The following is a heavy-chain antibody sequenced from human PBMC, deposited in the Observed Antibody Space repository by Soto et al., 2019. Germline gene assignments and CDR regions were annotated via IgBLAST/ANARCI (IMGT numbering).Heavy chain of an antibody. D-gene: IGHD5-18*01. CDR2: IDWDDDK. CDR3: ARTTTDTAMVSGAFDI. V-gene: IGHV2-70*01. Sequence: GSGPTLVNPTPTLTLTCTFSGFSLSTSGMCVSWIRQPPGKALEWLALIDWDDDKYYSTSLKTRLTISKDTSKNQVVLTMTNMDPVDTATYYCARTTTDTAMVSGAFDIWGQGTMVTVSS. CDR1: GFSLSTSGMC. J-gene: IGHJ3*02.